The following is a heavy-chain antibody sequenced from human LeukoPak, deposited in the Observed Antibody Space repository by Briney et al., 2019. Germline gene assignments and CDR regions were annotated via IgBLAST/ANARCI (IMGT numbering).Heavy chain of an antibody. V-gene: IGHV4-39*07. Sequence: SETLSLTCTVSGGSISSSSYYWGWIRQPPGKGLEWIGSIYHSGSTFYNPSLKSRVAISVDTSKNQFSLKLTSVTAADTAVYFCARELAVAGSLDYWGPGTLVTVST. D-gene: IGHD6-19*01. CDR2: IYHSGST. J-gene: IGHJ4*02. CDR1: GGSISSSSYY. CDR3: ARELAVAGSLDY.